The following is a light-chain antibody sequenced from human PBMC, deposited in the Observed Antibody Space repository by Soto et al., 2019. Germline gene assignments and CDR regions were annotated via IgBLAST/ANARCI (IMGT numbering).Light chain of an antibody. Sequence: DIQMTQCPSSLSASVGDRVTITCRASQGISTYLNCYQQKPGKAPKLLIYAASSLQSGVPSRFSGSGSETDFTLTISSLQPEDFATYSCQQSYSTTWTFGQGTKVDIK. V-gene: IGKV1-39*01. CDR3: QQSYSTTWT. CDR2: AAS. J-gene: IGKJ1*01. CDR1: QGISTY.